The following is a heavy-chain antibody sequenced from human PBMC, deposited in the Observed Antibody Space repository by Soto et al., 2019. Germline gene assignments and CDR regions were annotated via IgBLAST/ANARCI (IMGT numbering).Heavy chain of an antibody. CDR1: GGKVSSSG. Sequence: SGGKVSSSGRHRVHQKTKKGLEWVAVIWYDGSNKYYADSVKGRFTISRDNSKNTLYLQMNSLRAEDTAVYYCARGSVCSSTSCYTMDVWGKGTTVTVSS. V-gene: IGHV3-33*08. CDR3: ARGSVCSSTSCYTMDV. J-gene: IGHJ6*03. D-gene: IGHD2-2*02. CDR2: IWYDGSNK.